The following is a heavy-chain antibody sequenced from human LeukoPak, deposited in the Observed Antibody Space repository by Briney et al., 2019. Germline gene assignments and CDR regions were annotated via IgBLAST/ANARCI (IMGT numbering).Heavy chain of an antibody. CDR3: ARDSADILTGFFEQ. V-gene: IGHV4-4*07. CDR2: IYSSGSS. D-gene: IGHD3-9*01. Sequence: PSETLSLTCTVSGGSISSYWWSWIRQPAGKGLEWIGRIYSSGSSNYNFALESRVTISVDKLKNQFSLKLSPVTAADTAVYYCARDSADILTGFFEQWGQGTLVTVSS. J-gene: IGHJ4*02. CDR1: GGSISSYW.